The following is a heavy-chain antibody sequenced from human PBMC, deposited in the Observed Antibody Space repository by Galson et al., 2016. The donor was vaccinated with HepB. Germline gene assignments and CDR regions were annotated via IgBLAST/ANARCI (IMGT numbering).Heavy chain of an antibody. J-gene: IGHJ4*02. V-gene: IGHV3-33*01. CDR2: IWHDGSNK. CDR3: ARDRLASGNHLDY. CDR1: GFTFSTYG. D-gene: IGHD4-23*01. Sequence: SLRLSCAASGFTFSTYGMHWVRQAPGKGLEWVAVIWHDGSNKYYADSVKGRFTISRDSSKLYLQMNSLRAEDTAVYYCARDRLASGNHLDYWGQGTLVTVSS.